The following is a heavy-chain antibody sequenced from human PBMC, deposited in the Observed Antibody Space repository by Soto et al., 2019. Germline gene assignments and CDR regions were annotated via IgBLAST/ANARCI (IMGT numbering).Heavy chain of an antibody. Sequence: PSETLSLTCAVYGGSFSGYYWSWIRQPPGKGLEWIGEINHSGSTNYNPSLKSRVTISVDTSKNQFSLKLSSVTAADTAVYYCARGLKGVGATYYYYGMDVWGQGTTVTVSS. J-gene: IGHJ6*02. V-gene: IGHV4-34*01. CDR1: GGSFSGYY. CDR3: ARGLKGVGATYYYYGMDV. D-gene: IGHD1-26*01. CDR2: INHSGST.